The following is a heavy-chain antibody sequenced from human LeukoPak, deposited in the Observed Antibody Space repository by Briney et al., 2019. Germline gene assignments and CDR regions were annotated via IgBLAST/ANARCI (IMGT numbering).Heavy chain of an antibody. CDR3: ARGRFQGV. Sequence: SETLSLTCTVSGGSLSSYYWSWIRQPPGKGLEWIGYIYYSGSTKYNPALTSRGTISVDTSKKKFSLKLSSVPAADTAVYYCARGRFQGVWGQGTLVTVSS. V-gene: IGHV4-59*01. D-gene: IGHD3-16*01. CDR1: GGSLSSYY. J-gene: IGHJ4*02. CDR2: IYYSGST.